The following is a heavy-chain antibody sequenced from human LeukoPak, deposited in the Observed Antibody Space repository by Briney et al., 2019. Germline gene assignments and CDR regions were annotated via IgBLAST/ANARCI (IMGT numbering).Heavy chain of an antibody. Sequence: PGGSLRLSCAASGFTFSSYSMNWVRQAPGKGLEWVSSISSSSSYIYYADSVKGRFTISRDNAKNSLYLQMNSLRAEDTAVYYCAKDSGYCSGGSCYSTALPFPFDYWGQGTLVTVSS. J-gene: IGHJ4*02. D-gene: IGHD2-15*01. CDR2: ISSSSSYI. CDR1: GFTFSSYS. V-gene: IGHV3-21*01. CDR3: AKDSGYCSGGSCYSTALPFPFDY.